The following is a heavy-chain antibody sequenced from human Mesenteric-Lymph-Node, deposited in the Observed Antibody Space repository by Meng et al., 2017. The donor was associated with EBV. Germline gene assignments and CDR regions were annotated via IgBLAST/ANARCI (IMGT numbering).Heavy chain of an antibody. CDR3: ARVSAYDSSGLDY. Sequence: VQWVEFGVRVEKPGASVKVYCKASGYTFSNYGITWVRQAPGQGLEWMGWISAYNANTDYAQSFRGRVTMTKDTSTSTAYLDLRSLRSDDTAVYYCARVSAYDSSGLDYWGQGTLVTVSS. D-gene: IGHD3-22*01. CDR1: GYTFSNYG. V-gene: IGHV1-18*01. J-gene: IGHJ4*02. CDR2: ISAYNANT.